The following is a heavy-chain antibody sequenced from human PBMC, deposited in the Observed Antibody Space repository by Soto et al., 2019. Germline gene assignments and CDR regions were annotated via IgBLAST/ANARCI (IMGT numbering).Heavy chain of an antibody. J-gene: IGHJ4*02. V-gene: IGHV1-2*02. CDR2: IKPNSGGT. Sequence: ASVKVSCRASGYTFTGYYMHWGRQAPGQGLEWMGWIKPNSGGTNYAQKFQGRVTMTRDTSISTAYMELSRLRSDDTAVYYCARGPMSYDSSGYYYYWGPGTLVTVSS. D-gene: IGHD3-22*01. CDR3: ARGPMSYDSSGYYYY. CDR1: GYTFTGYY.